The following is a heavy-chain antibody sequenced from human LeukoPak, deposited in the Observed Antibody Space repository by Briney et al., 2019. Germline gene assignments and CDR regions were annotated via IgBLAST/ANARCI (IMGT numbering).Heavy chain of an antibody. J-gene: IGHJ2*01. CDR1: GFTFSSYG. V-gene: IGHV3-30*18. CDR3: AKDGRYYGSGSYYPPDWYFDL. Sequence: GGSLRLSCAASGFTFSSYGMPWVRQDPGKGLEWVAVISYDGSNKYYADSVKGRFTISRDNSKNTLYLQMNSLRAEDTAVYYCAKDGRYYGSGSYYPPDWYFDLWGRGTLVTVSS. CDR2: ISYDGSNK. D-gene: IGHD3-10*01.